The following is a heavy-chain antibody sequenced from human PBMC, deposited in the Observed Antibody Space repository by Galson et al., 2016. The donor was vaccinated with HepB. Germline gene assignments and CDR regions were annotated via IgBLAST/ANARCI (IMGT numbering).Heavy chain of an antibody. CDR2: ISGSGGST. CDR3: ANGGGYSYATQVDY. D-gene: IGHD5-18*01. J-gene: IGHJ4*02. CDR1: GFTFSSYA. V-gene: IGHV3-23*01. Sequence: SLRLSCAAPGFTFSSYAMSWVRQAPGKGLEWVSGISGSGGSTNYGDSVRGRFTISRDNSKNTLYLQMNSLRAEDTAVYYCANGGGYSYATQVDYWGQGTLVTVSS.